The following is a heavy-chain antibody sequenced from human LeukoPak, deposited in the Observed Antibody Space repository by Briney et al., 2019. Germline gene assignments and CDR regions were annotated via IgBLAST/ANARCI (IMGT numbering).Heavy chain of an antibody. V-gene: IGHV5-51*01. CDR3: ARRSSTVTPVVDV. CDR1: GYSFTSYW. Sequence: GESLKISCKGSGYSFTSYWVGWVRQMPGKGLEWMGIIYPGDSDTRYSPSFQGQVTISADKSISTAYLQWSSLKASDTAMYYCARRSSTVTPVVDVWGQGTTVTVSS. J-gene: IGHJ6*02. D-gene: IGHD4-17*01. CDR2: IYPGDSDT.